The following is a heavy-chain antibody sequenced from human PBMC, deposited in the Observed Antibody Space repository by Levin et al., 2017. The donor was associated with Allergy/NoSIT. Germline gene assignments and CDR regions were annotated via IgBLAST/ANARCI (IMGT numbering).Heavy chain of an antibody. CDR1: GFTFNNYA. CDR3: AKDAIRGSDQPYYFDY. CDR2: IINSGVGT. Sequence: PGESLKISCAASGFTFNNYAMSWVRQAPGKGLEWVSAIINSGVGTYYADSVKGRFTIPRDNSKNTMYLQMNSLRAEDTAVYFCAKDAIRGSDQPYYFDYWGQGTLVTASS. J-gene: IGHJ4*02. V-gene: IGHV3-23*01. D-gene: IGHD6-19*01.